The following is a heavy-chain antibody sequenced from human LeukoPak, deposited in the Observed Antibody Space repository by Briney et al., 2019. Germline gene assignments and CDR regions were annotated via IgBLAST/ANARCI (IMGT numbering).Heavy chain of an antibody. V-gene: IGHV3-53*01. Sequence: GGSLRLSCAASGFTVSSNYMSWVRQAPGKGLEWVSVIYSGGSTYYADSVKGRFTISRDNSKNTLYLQMNSLRVEDTAVYYCAREVVIVGGTGGGFDYWGQGTLVTVSS. CDR3: AREVVIVGGTGGGFDY. D-gene: IGHD1-26*01. CDR1: GFTVSSNY. J-gene: IGHJ4*02. CDR2: IYSGGST.